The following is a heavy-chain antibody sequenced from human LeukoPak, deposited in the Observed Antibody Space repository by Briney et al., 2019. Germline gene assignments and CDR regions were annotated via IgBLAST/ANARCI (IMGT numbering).Heavy chain of an antibody. CDR3: ARGDIYYDILTGYFPREFDY. J-gene: IGHJ4*02. V-gene: IGHV3-53*01. CDR1: GFTVSSNY. Sequence: GGSLRLSCAASGFTVSSNYMSWVRQAPGKGLEWVSVIYSGGSTYYADSVKGRFTISRDNAKNSLYLQMNSLRAEDTAVYYCARGDIYYDILTGYFPREFDYWGQGTLVTVSS. CDR2: IYSGGST. D-gene: IGHD3-9*01.